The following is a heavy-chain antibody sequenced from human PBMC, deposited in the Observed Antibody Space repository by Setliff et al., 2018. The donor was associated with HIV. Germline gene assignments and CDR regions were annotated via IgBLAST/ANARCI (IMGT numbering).Heavy chain of an antibody. D-gene: IGHD3-10*01. Sequence: ASVKVSCKASGYTFAKYGIIWVRQAPGQGLEWMGWIGADNGNTNYAQKFQGRVTMTTDTSTSTVYMELGSLISDDTAVYYCAREGLWFGDRGYFMDVWGKGTAVTVSS. J-gene: IGHJ6*03. CDR2: IGADNGNT. V-gene: IGHV1-18*04. CDR3: AREGLWFGDRGYFMDV. CDR1: GYTFAKYG.